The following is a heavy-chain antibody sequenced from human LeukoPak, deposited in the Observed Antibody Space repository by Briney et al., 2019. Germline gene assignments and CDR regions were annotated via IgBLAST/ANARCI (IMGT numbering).Heavy chain of an antibody. V-gene: IGHV4-4*07. CDR2: IYFSGST. CDR1: GGSISTYY. J-gene: IGHJ4*02. D-gene: IGHD1-7*01. CDR3: ARVKTNWNYGPFDY. Sequence: PSETLSLTCTVSGGSISTYYWSWIRQPAGKGLEWIGRIYFSGSTNYNPSLKSRATMSVDTSKSQFSLKLSSVIAADTAVYYCARVKTNWNYGPFDYWGQGPLVTVSS.